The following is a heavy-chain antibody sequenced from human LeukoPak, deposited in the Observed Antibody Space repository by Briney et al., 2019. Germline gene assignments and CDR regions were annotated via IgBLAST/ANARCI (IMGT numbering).Heavy chain of an antibody. Sequence: GGSLRLSCAASGFTFNNYAMGWVRQTPGKGLEWVSGITGNGRNTYYEDSVKGRFTISRDNSKSTLYLQVSNLRAEDTAAYFCAKSGTLGPTRFDWYFDLWGRGTQVIVSS. CDR1: GFTFNNYA. D-gene: IGHD2-15*01. CDR3: AKSGTLGPTRFDWYFDL. V-gene: IGHV3-23*01. J-gene: IGHJ2*01. CDR2: ITGNGRNT.